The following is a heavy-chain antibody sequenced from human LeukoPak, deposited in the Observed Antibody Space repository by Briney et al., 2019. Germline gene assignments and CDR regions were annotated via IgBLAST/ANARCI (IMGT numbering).Heavy chain of an antibody. CDR3: ARDRGAVTDVFDY. Sequence: GGSLRLSCVASGFTFSDYYRSWIRQAPGKGLEWVSYIRSSGTTIHYADSVKGRFTISRDNAKNSLYLQMNSLRAEDTAVYYCARDRGAVTDVFDYWGQGTLVTVSS. CDR1: GFTFSDYY. D-gene: IGHD6-19*01. CDR2: IRSSGTTI. J-gene: IGHJ4*02. V-gene: IGHV3-11*04.